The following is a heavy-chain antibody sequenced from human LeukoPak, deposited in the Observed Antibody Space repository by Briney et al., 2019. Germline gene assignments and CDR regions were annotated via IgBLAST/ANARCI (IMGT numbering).Heavy chain of an antibody. V-gene: IGHV1-46*01. J-gene: IGHJ4*02. CDR1: GYTFTSYY. D-gene: IGHD3-22*01. CDR3: ASGTVYYYDSSGYIEN. CDR2: INPSGGST. Sequence: GASVKVSCKASGYTFTSYYMHWVRQAPGQGLEWMGIINPSGGSTSYAQKFQGRVTMTRDTSTSTVYMELSSLRSEDTAVYYCASGTVYYYDSSGYIENWGQGTLVTVSS.